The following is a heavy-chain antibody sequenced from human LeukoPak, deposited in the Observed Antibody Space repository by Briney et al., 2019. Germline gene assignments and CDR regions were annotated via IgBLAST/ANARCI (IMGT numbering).Heavy chain of an antibody. J-gene: IGHJ4*02. CDR3: ARLYSSSVNF. D-gene: IGHD6-13*01. Sequence: GGSLRLSCAASGFMLSGSAMNWVRQAPGKGLEWVSSINDAGSHIYYTDSVKGRFTISRDNAKNSLYLQMNSPRADDTAVYYCARLYSSSVNFWGQGTMVTVSS. V-gene: IGHV3-21*01. CDR1: GFMLSGSA. CDR2: INDAGSHI.